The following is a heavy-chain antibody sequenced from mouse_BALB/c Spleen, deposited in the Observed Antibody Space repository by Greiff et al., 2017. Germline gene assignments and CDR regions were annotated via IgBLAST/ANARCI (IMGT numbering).Heavy chain of an antibody. Sequence: LEESGPELVKPGASVKVSCKASGYAFTSYYMYWVKQSHGKSLEWIGYIDPYNGGTSYNQKFKGKATLTVDKSSSTAYMHLNSLTSEDSAVYYCARRDPWFAYWGQGTLVTVSA. D-gene: IGHD3-3*01. CDR3: ARRDPWFAY. CDR2: IDPYNGGT. J-gene: IGHJ3*01. V-gene: IGHV1S135*01. CDR1: GYAFTSYY.